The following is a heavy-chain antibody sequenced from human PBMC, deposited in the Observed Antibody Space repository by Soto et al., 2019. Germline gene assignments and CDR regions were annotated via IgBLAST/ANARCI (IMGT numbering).Heavy chain of an antibody. D-gene: IGHD2-2*01. Sequence: ASLKVSCKASGYTFTGYYMYWVRQAPGQGLEWMGWINPNSGGTNYAQKFQGWVTMTRDTSISTAYMELSRLRSDDTAVYYCARALGYCSSTSCPGDAFDIWGQGTMVTVSS. V-gene: IGHV1-2*04. CDR1: GYTFTGYY. CDR2: INPNSGGT. CDR3: ARALGYCSSTSCPGDAFDI. J-gene: IGHJ3*02.